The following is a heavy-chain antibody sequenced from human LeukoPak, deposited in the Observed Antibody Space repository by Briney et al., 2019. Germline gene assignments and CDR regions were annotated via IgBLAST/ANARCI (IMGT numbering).Heavy chain of an antibody. D-gene: IGHD3-3*01. CDR1: GYSLYSGYY. J-gene: IGHJ4*02. V-gene: IGHV4-38-2*02. Sequence: SETLSLTCTISGYSLYSGYYWGWIRQPPGKGLEWIGNIYHSGSTYYNPSLKSRVTISVDTAKNQFSLRLSSVTAADTAVYYCAGVGEYDFWSSHDETLFDYWGQGTLVTVSS. CDR2: IYHSGST. CDR3: AGVGEYDFWSSHDETLFDY.